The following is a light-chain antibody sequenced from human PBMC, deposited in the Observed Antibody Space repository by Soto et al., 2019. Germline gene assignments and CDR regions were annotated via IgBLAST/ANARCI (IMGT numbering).Light chain of an antibody. V-gene: IGKV1-39*01. CDR2: VAS. CDR1: QSISTS. Sequence: DIQMTQSLSSLSASVGDTVTITCRASQSISTSLSWYQQKPGKAPKFLIYVASTLQRGVPSRCSGSGSGTDFTLTFSSLQPEYVATYYCQQTFSPPYTFGQGTKLEIK. CDR3: QQTFSPPYT. J-gene: IGKJ2*01.